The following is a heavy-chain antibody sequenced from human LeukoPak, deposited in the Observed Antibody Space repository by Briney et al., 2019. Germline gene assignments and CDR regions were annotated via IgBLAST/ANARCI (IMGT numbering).Heavy chain of an antibody. CDR2: IRYDGSNK. CDR1: GFTFSSYG. V-gene: IGHV3-30*02. CDR3: AKDMRYCSSTSCPPQYYYYYMDV. D-gene: IGHD2-2*01. Sequence: GGSLRLSCAASGFTFSSYGMHWVRQAPGKGLEWVAFIRYDGSNKYYADSVKGRFTISRDNSKNMLYLQMNSLRAEDTAVYYCAKDMRYCSSTSCPPQYYYYYMDVWGKGTTVTVSS. J-gene: IGHJ6*03.